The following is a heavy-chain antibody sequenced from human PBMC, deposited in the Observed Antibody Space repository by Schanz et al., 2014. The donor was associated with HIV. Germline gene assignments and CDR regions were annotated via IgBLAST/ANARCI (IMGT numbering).Heavy chain of an antibody. CDR1: GGTFSSSA. CDR3: ARTYTGDWSTGAD. Sequence: QVQLVQSGAEVKKPGSSVKVSCKASGGTFSSSAISWVRQAPGQGLEWMGGIIPIFDTTNYAQKFQGRVTITADKSTSTVYXDLSSLRSEDTAVYYCARTYTGDWSTGADWGQGTLVTVSS. D-gene: IGHD2-21*02. V-gene: IGHV1-69*06. CDR2: IIPIFDTT. J-gene: IGHJ4*02.